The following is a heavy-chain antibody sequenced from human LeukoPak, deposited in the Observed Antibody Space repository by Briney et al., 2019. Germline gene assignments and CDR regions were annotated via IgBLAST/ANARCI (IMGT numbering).Heavy chain of an antibody. CDR1: GFTFSSYA. CDR2: ISYDGSNK. J-gene: IGHJ4*02. V-gene: IGHV3-30*04. CDR3: ATDTRPSSYYDFWSGYPDY. D-gene: IGHD3-3*01. Sequence: GGSLRLSCAASGFTFSSYAMHWVRQAPGKGLEWVAVISYDGSNKYYADSVKGRFTISRDNSKNTLYLQMNSLRAEDTAVYYCATDTRPSSYYDFWSGYPDYWGQGTLVTVSS.